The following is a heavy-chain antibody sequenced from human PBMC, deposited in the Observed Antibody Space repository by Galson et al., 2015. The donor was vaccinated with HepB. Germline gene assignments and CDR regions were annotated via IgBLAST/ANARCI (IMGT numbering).Heavy chain of an antibody. CDR2: ISGSGGST. V-gene: IGHV3-23*01. CDR1: GFTFSSYA. Sequence: SLRLSCAASGFTFSSYATSWVRQAPGKGLEWVSAISGSGGSTYYADSVKGRFTISRDNSKNTLYLQMNSLRAEDTAVYYCAKAGSSGYHSRFDYWGQGTLVTVSS. J-gene: IGHJ4*02. D-gene: IGHD3-22*01. CDR3: AKAGSSGYHSRFDY.